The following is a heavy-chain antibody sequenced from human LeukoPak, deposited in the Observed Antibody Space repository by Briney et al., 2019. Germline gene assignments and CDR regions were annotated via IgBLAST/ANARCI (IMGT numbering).Heavy chain of an antibody. CDR1: VGSISSSSYY. J-gene: IGHJ5*02. Sequence: SETLSLTCTVSVGSISSSSYYWGWVRQPPGKGLEWIGSIYYSGSTYYNPSLKSRVTISVDTSKNQFSLKLSSVTAADTAVYYCARRARSNWFDPWGQGTLVTVSS. V-gene: IGHV4-39*07. CDR3: ARRARSNWFDP. CDR2: IYYSGST.